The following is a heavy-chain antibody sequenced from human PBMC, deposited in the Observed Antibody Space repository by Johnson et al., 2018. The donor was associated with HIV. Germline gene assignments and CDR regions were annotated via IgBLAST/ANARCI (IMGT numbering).Heavy chain of an antibody. V-gene: IGHV3-30-3*01. J-gene: IGHJ3*01. CDR2: ISYDGSNK. Sequence: QVQLVESGGGLVQPGGSLRLSCAASGFTFSSYAMHWVRQAPGKGLEWVAVISYDGSNKYYADSVHGRFTISRDNSKNTLYLHMKSLRVEDTALYYCARVPGSRAGDAFDVWGTGTMVTVSS. CDR1: GFTFSSYA. D-gene: IGHD1-1*01. CDR3: ARVPGSRAGDAFDV.